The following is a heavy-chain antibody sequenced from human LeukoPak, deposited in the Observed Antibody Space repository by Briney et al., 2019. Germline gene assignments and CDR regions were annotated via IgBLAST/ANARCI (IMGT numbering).Heavy chain of an antibody. Sequence: PSETLSLTCAVSGGSISSSNWWSWVRQPPGKGLEWIGYIYYSGSTNYNPSLKSRVTISVDTSKNQFSLKLSSVTAADTAVYYCARRGTMVRGVIIIFNWFDPWGQGTLVTVSS. CDR1: GGSISSSNW. CDR3: ARRGTMVRGVIIIFNWFDP. J-gene: IGHJ5*02. CDR2: IYYSGST. V-gene: IGHV4-4*02. D-gene: IGHD3-10*01.